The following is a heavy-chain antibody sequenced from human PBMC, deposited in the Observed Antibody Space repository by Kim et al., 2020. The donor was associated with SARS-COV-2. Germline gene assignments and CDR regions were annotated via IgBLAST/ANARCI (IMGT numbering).Heavy chain of an antibody. CDR3: APTPGYGVGHGWRGC. Sequence: GGSLRLSCAASTFTFSSYDMNWVRQAPGKGLEWVSCITGSGSNTYYADSVKGRFTISRDNSKNTLYLQMNSLRAEDTAVYYCAPTPGYGVGHGWRGCWGQGTLVTVSS. D-gene: IGHD6-13*01. J-gene: IGHJ4*02. CDR2: ITGSGSNT. V-gene: IGHV3-23*01. CDR1: TFTFSSYD.